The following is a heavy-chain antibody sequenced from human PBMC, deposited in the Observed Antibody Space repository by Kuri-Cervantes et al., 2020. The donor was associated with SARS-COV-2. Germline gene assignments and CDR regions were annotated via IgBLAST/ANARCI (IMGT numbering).Heavy chain of an antibody. D-gene: IGHD4-17*01. Sequence: SETLSLTCAFYGESFSGYYWNWIRQSPGMGLEWIGEVNHRGSTNYNPSLKSRVTISVDTSSKQFSLHLGSVTAADTAVYYCARAYGFLRYIYYMDVWGRGTTVTVSS. V-gene: IGHV4-34*01. CDR1: GESFSGYY. J-gene: IGHJ6*03. CDR3: ARAYGFLRYIYYMDV. CDR2: VNHRGST.